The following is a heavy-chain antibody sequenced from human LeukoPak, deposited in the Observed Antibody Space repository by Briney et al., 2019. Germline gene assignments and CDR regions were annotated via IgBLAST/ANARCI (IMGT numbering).Heavy chain of an antibody. CDR1: GYSFTSYW. J-gene: IGHJ4*02. V-gene: IGHV5-51*01. Sequence: GESLKISCKGSGYSFTSYWIGWVRPMPGKGLEWMGIIYPGDSDTRYSPSFQGLVTISADKSISTAYLQWSSLKASDTAMYYCARYCSGGSCYFPFDYWGQGTLVTVSS. CDR2: IYPGDSDT. D-gene: IGHD2-15*01. CDR3: ARYCSGGSCYFPFDY.